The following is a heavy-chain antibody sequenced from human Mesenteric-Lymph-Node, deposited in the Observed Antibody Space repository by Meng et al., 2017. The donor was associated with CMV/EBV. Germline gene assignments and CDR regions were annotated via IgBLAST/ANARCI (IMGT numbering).Heavy chain of an antibody. CDR1: GFIFSTYS. J-gene: IGHJ4*02. V-gene: IGHV3-21*01. D-gene: IGHD1-7*01. CDR2: ISSGGTYI. Sequence: GGSLRLSCAASGFIFSTYSMNWVRQAPGKGLEWVSSISSGGTYIHNADSVEGRFTISRDNTKNSLYLQMNSLRAEDTAVYYCTRDRTTDHDYWGQGTLVTVSS. CDR3: TRDRTTDHDY.